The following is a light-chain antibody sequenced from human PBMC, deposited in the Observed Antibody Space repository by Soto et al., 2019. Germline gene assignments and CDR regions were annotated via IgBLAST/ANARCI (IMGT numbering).Light chain of an antibody. CDR2: AAS. CDR3: QKYNNAPRT. Sequence: DIQMTQSPSSLSASVGDTVTITCRASQGISNYLAWYQQKPGQVPNLLIYAASTLQSGVPARFSGSGSGTDFTLTISSLRPEDVATYYCQKYNNAPRTFGHGNTVDI. V-gene: IGKV1-27*01. J-gene: IGKJ1*01. CDR1: QGISNY.